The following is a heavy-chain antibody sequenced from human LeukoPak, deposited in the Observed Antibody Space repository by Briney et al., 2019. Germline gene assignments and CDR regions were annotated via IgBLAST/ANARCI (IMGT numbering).Heavy chain of an antibody. CDR3: ARGRRYYYDSSGSGPLDY. CDR2: INPNSGGT. D-gene: IGHD3-22*01. CDR1: GYTFTGYY. Sequence: ASVKVSCKASGYTFTGYYMHWVRQAPGQGLEWMGWINPNSGGTNYAQKFQGRVTMTRDTSISTAYMELSRLRSDDTAVYYCARGRRYYYDSSGSGPLDYWGQGTLVTVSS. V-gene: IGHV1-2*02. J-gene: IGHJ4*02.